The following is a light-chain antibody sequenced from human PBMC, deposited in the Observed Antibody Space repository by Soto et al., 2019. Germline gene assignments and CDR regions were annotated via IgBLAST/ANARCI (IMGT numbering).Light chain of an antibody. J-gene: IGLJ1*01. CDR2: DVS. Sequence: QSVLTQPRSVSGSPGQSVTISCTGTSSDFGGYNYVSWYQHHPGKAPKLMIYDVSERPSGVPDRLSGSKSGNTASLTISGLQAEDEADYYCCSYAGTFDVFGTGTKVTV. CDR1: SSDFGGYNY. V-gene: IGLV2-11*01. CDR3: CSYAGTFDV.